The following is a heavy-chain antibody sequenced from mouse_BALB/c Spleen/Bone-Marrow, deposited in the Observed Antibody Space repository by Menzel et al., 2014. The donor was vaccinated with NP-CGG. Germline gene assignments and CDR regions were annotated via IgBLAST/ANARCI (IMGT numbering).Heavy chain of an antibody. CDR2: IRNKAYGYTT. CDR3: ARFPMDY. CDR1: GFTFTDYY. Sequence: EVNLVESGGGLVQPGGSLRLSCTTSGFTFTDYYMSWVRQPPGKALEWLAFIRNKAYGYTTEYSASVRGRSTISRDNSQSILYLQMNTLRAEDSATYYCARFPMDYWGQGTSVTVSS. V-gene: IGHV7-3*02. J-gene: IGHJ4*01.